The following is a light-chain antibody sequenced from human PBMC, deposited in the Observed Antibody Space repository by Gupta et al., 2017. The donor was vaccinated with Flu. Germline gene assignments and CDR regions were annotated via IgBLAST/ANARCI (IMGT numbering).Light chain of an antibody. Sequence: QSVLTQPPSVSAAPGQRVTISCTGSSSNIGAGYDVHWYQQLPGTAPKLLIYGNSNRPSGVPDRFSGSKSGTSASLAITGLQAEDEADYYCQSYDSSLSGSVFGGGTKLNVL. CDR1: SSNIGAGYD. J-gene: IGLJ2*01. CDR3: QSYDSSLSGSV. CDR2: GNS. V-gene: IGLV1-40*01.